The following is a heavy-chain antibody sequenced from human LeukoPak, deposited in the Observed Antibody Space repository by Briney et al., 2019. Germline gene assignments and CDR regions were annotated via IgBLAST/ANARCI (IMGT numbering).Heavy chain of an antibody. V-gene: IGHV1-18*01. CDR2: ISADNGKT. Sequence: GASVKVSCKASGYTFISYGISWVRQAPGQGLEWMGWISADNGKTNYAQKLQGRVTMTTDTSTSTAYMELRSLRSDDTAVYYCARAGRPVYYYMDVWGKGTTVTVSS. CDR3: ARAGRPVYYYMDV. D-gene: IGHD6-6*01. CDR1: GYTFISYG. J-gene: IGHJ6*03.